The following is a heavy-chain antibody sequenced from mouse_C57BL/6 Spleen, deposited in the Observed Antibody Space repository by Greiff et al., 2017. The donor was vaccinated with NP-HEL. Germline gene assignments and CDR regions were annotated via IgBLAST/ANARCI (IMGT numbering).Heavy chain of an antibody. Sequence: QVQLQQPGAELVRPGSSVKLSCKASGYTFTSYWMHWVKQRPIQGLEWIGNIDPSDSETHYNQKFKDKATLTVDKSSSTAYMQLSSLTYEDSAVYYCARKATGYYFDYWGQGTTLTVSS. CDR3: ARKATGYYFDY. V-gene: IGHV1-52*01. D-gene: IGHD3-2*02. CDR1: GYTFTSYW. CDR2: IDPSDSET. J-gene: IGHJ2*01.